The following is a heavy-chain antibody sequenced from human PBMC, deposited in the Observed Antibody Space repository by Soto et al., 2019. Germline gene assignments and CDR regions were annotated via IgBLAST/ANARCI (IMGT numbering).Heavy chain of an antibody. Sequence: QVQLVQSGAEVKKPGASVKVACKASGYSFNSYYMHWVRQAPGQGPEWMGVINPSGASTSHAQKFQGRVTMTRDTSTSTVYMELSSLRSEDTALYYCASDYNAYQRQHVFDIWGQGTLVTVSS. V-gene: IGHV1-46*02. CDR3: ASDYNAYQRQHVFDI. D-gene: IGHD3-10*01. CDR2: INPSGAST. J-gene: IGHJ3*02. CDR1: GYSFNSYY.